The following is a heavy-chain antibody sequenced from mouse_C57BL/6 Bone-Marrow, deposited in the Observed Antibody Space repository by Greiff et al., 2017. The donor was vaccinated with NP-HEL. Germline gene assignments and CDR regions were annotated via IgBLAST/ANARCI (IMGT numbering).Heavy chain of an antibody. Sequence: VQLQQPGAELVKPGASVKLSCKASGYTFTSYWMQWVKQRPGQGLEWIGEIDPSDSYTNFNPKFKGKATLTVDTSSSTAYMQLSSLTSEDSAVYYCVGYDLDYWGQGTTLTVSS. J-gene: IGHJ2*01. CDR2: IDPSDSYT. CDR3: VGYDLDY. D-gene: IGHD2-3*01. CDR1: GYTFTSYW. V-gene: IGHV1-50*01.